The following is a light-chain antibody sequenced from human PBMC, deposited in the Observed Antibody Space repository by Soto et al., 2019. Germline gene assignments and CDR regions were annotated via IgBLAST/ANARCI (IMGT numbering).Light chain of an antibody. J-gene: IGKJ4*01. CDR1: QSISSY. Sequence: EIVLTPSPATLSLFPGERATLFCRASQSISSYLAWYQQKPGQAPRLLIYDASTRATGIPARFSGSGSGTEFTLTISSLQSEDFAVYYCQQYDRWPVTFGGGTKV. CDR3: QQYDRWPVT. V-gene: IGKV3-15*01. CDR2: DAS.